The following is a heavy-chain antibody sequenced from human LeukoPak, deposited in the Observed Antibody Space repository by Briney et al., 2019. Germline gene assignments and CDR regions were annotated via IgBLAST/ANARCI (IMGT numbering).Heavy chain of an antibody. CDR1: GGTFSSYA. CDR2: IIPIFGTA. Sequence: SVNVSCKASGGTFSSYAISWVRQAPGQGLEWMGGIIPIFGTANYAQKFQGRVTITADESTSTAYMELSSLRSEDTAVYYCARDGDCSGGSCYSGGYYWGQGTLVTVSS. CDR3: ARDGDCSGGSCYSGGYY. J-gene: IGHJ4*02. V-gene: IGHV1-69*01. D-gene: IGHD2-15*01.